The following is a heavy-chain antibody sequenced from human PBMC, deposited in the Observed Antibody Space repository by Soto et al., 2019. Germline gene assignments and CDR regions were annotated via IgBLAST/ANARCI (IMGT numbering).Heavy chain of an antibody. CDR3: ATGVTTPYYYYYGMDV. Sequence: PGESLKISCKGSGYSFTSYWIGWVRQMPGKGLEWMGIIYPGDSDTRYSPSFQGHVTISADKSISTAYLQWSSLKASDTTMYYCATGVTTPYYYYYGMDVWGQGTTVTVSS. J-gene: IGHJ6*02. CDR1: GYSFTSYW. V-gene: IGHV5-51*01. D-gene: IGHD4-4*01. CDR2: IYPGDSDT.